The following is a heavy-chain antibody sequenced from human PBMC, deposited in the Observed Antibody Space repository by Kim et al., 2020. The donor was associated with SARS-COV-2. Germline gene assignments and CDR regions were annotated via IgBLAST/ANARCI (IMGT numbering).Heavy chain of an antibody. CDR2: INAGNGNT. D-gene: IGHD6-13*01. CDR1: GYTFTSYA. V-gene: IGHV1-3*01. Sequence: ASVKVSCKASGYTFTSYAMHWVRQAPGQRLEWMGWINAGNGNTKYSQKFQGRVTITRDTSASTAYIELSSLRSEDTAVYYCARLPIAAADPPLYYYYYYGMDVWGQGTTVTVSS. J-gene: IGHJ6*02. CDR3: ARLPIAAADPPLYYYYYYGMDV.